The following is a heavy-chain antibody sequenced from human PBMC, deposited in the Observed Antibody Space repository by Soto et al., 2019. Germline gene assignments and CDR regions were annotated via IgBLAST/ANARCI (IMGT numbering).Heavy chain of an antibody. CDR3: TRDRYFDY. CDR2: ISPRSGGT. V-gene: IGHV1-2*02. Sequence: QVQLVQSGAEVKKSGSSVRVSCQASGYDFRAYYIHWVRQAPGQGLEWMGWISPRSGGTNFAQKFRGRVTLTTETSSNTVHMELSGLGSDDTAVYYCTRDRYFDYWGQGTLVTVSS. CDR1: GYDFRAYY. J-gene: IGHJ4*01.